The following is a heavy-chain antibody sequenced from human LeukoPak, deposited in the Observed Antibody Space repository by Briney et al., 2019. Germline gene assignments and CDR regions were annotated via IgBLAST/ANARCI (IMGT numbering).Heavy chain of an antibody. J-gene: IGHJ4*02. CDR2: IYHSGST. CDR3: ARCIAAAGTAGARSFDY. Sequence: SETLSLTCTVSGYSLSSGYYWGWIRQPPGKGLEWIGNIYHSGSTYFNPSLKSRVTISLDTSKNQFSLKLSSVTAADTAVYYCARCIAAAGTAGARSFDYWGQGTLVTVSS. D-gene: IGHD6-13*01. V-gene: IGHV4-38-2*02. CDR1: GYSLSSGYY.